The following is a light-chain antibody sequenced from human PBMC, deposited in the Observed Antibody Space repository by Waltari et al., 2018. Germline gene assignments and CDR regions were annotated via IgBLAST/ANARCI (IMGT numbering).Light chain of an antibody. J-gene: IGLJ1*01. CDR3: SSYTRGRTYV. CDR1: STDIGAHDF. Sequence: QSALTQPASLSGSPGQSIAISCPGSSTDIGAHDFVSWYQQHPGKAPKLIIFDVSSRPSGISYRFSGSKFGNTASLTISGLQAEDEADYFCSSYTRGRTYVFGSGTKVTVL. V-gene: IGLV2-14*03. CDR2: DVS.